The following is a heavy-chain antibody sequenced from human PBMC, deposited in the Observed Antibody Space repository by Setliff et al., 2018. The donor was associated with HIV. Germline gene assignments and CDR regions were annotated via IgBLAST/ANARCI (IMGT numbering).Heavy chain of an antibody. Sequence: PSETLSLTCTVSGGSISSGGYYWSWIRQHPGKGLEWIGYIYYSGSTYHNPSLKSRVTISVDTSKNQFSLKLSSVTAADTAVYYCARDYGDTPSYYYYYGMDVWGQGTTVTVS. CDR3: ARDYGDTPSYYYYYGMDV. V-gene: IGHV4-31*03. J-gene: IGHJ6*02. CDR1: GGSISSGGYY. CDR2: IYYSGST. D-gene: IGHD4-17*01.